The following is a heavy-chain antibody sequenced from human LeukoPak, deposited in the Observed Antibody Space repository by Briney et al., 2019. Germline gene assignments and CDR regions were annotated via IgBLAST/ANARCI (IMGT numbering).Heavy chain of an antibody. CDR1: GGSIRSFY. CDR2: IYYSGST. D-gene: IGHD1-26*01. CDR3: ARQWDLDAFDI. J-gene: IGHJ3*02. V-gene: IGHV4-39*01. Sequence: SETLSLTCTVSGGSIRSFYWGWIRQPPGKGLEWIGSIYYSGSTYYNPSLKSRVTISVDTSKNQFSLKLSSVTAADTAVYYCARQWDLDAFDIWGQGTMVTVSS.